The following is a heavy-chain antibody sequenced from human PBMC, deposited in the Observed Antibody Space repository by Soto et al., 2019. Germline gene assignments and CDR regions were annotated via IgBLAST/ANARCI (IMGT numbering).Heavy chain of an antibody. J-gene: IGHJ5*02. CDR2: INAGNGNT. D-gene: IGHD6-13*01. CDR1: GYTFTSYA. V-gene: IGHV1-3*01. Sequence: ASVKVSCKASGYTFTSYARHWVRQAPGQRLEWMGWINAGNGNTKYSQKFQGRVTITRDTSASTAYMELSSLRSEDTAVYYCARERRRGAAAGTGWFDPWGQGTLVTVSS. CDR3: ARERRRGAAAGTGWFDP.